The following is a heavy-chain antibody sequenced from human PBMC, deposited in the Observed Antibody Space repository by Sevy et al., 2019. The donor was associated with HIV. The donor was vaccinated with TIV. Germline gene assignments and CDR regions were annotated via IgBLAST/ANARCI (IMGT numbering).Heavy chain of an antibody. J-gene: IGHJ4*02. CDR2: IKSKIDSGTK. V-gene: IGHV3-15*01. CDR1: GFTFSKAW. D-gene: IGHD2-8*01. CDR3: TTAHQWCEKLRLD. Sequence: GGSLRVSCAASGFTFSKAWMNWVRHAPGKGPEWVGRIKSKIDSGTKDFAAFVKGRFKMSREESNDTLVLQMDNLEVDDTAVYYCTTAHQWCEKLRLDWGQGTLVTVSS.